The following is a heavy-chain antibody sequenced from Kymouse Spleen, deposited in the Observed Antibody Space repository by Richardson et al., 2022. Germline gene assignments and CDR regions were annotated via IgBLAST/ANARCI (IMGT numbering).Heavy chain of an antibody. J-gene: IGHJ4*02. CDR1: GGSVSSGSYY. Sequence: QVQLQESGPGLVKPSETLSLTCTVSGGSVSSGSYYWSWIRQPPGKGLEWIGYIYYSGSTNYNPSLKSRVTISVDTSKNQFSLKLSSVTAADTAVYYCARLRIAARPFDYWGQGTLVTVSS. V-gene: IGHV4-61*01. D-gene: IGHD6-6*01. CDR2: IYYSGST. CDR3: ARLRIAARPFDY.